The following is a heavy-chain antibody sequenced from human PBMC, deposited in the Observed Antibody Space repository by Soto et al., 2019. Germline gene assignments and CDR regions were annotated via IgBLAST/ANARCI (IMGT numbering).Heavy chain of an antibody. CDR2: TYYRSRWYS. Sequence: PSQTLSLTCVGSGDTVSSNSVAWNWVRQSPSRGLEWLGRTYYRSRWYSDYAVSVRSRVDINADTSKNQVSLQLNSVTPEDTAVYYCARSEEDSDYYYYGMGVRGQGTTVTVSS. V-gene: IGHV6-1*01. CDR1: GDTVSSNSVA. CDR3: ARSEEDSDYYYYGMGV. D-gene: IGHD2-15*01. J-gene: IGHJ6*02.